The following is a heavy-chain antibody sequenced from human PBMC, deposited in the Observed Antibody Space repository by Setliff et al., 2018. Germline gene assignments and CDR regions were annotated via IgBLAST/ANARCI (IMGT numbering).Heavy chain of an antibody. V-gene: IGHV4-4*07. CDR2: ISTSGNT. CDR3: ARDQWVRSPPLYFSYSMDV. Sequence: TLSLTCTVSGGSIINSYYWSWIRQPAGKGLEWIGSISTSGNTNYNPSLKSRVTVSLDTSKNQFSLKLTSMTAADTAVYYCARDQWVRSPPLYFSYSMDVWGQGTTVTVSS. D-gene: IGHD5-12*01. CDR1: GGSIINSYY. J-gene: IGHJ6*02.